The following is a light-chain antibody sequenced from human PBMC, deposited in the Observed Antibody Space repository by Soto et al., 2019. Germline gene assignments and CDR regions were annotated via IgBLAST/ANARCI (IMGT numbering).Light chain of an antibody. V-gene: IGLV1-40*01. CDR2: GNS. J-gene: IGLJ1*01. CDR3: QSYDISLSGFHV. CDR1: ISNIGAGYD. Sequence: QSVLTQPPSVSGAPGQRVTLSCTGSISNIGAGYDVHWYQQLPGTVPKVLIYGNSNRPSGVPDRFSGSKSGTSASLAITGLQAEDEADYYCQSYDISLSGFHVFGTGTKLTVL.